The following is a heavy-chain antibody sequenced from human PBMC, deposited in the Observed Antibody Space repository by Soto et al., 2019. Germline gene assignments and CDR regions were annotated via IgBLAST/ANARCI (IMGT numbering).Heavy chain of an antibody. D-gene: IGHD3-10*01. V-gene: IGHV3-30*03. CDR2: ISYDGSNK. Sequence: QVQLVESGGGVVQPGRSLRLSCAASGFTFSSYGMHWVRQAPGKGLEWVAVISYDGSNKYYADSVKGRFTISRDNSKNPRYLHMNSLRDKDPAVYYSATWFGAFEYWGQGTLVTVSS. CDR1: GFTFSSYG. CDR3: ATWFGAFEY. J-gene: IGHJ4*02.